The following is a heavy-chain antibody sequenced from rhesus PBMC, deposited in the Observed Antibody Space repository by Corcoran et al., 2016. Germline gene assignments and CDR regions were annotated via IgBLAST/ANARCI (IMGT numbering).Heavy chain of an antibody. CDR3: ARGLYCTGSGCSDEADY. D-gene: IGHD2-21*01. CDR1: GFTFGSYA. Sequence: QVQLVQSGAEVKKPGASVKVSCKASGFTFGSYAISWVRQAPGQGLEWMGVIIPLVGITNNAGKYQGSGTITADTSTSTAYMELSSLRSEDTAVYYCARGLYCTGSGCSDEADYWGQGVLVTVSS. J-gene: IGHJ4*01. V-gene: IGHV1-198*02. CDR2: IIPLVGIT.